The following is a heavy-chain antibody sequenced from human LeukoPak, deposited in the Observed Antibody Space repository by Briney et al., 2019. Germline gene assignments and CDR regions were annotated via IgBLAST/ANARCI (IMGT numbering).Heavy chain of an antibody. CDR2: ISTSGSSV. CDR1: GFTLSSYE. D-gene: IGHD1-26*01. V-gene: IGHV3-48*03. Sequence: GGSLRLSCAASGFTLSSYEMNWVRQAPGEGLEWISYISTSGSSVKYADSVKGRFTISRDNAKNSLYLQMDSLRTEDTAIYYCTTDHVGATVEFDSWGQGTPVTVSS. CDR3: TTDHVGATVEFDS. J-gene: IGHJ4*02.